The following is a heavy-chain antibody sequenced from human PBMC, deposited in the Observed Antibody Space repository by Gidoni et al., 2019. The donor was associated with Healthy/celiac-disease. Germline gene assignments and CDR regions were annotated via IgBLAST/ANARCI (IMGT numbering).Heavy chain of an antibody. D-gene: IGHD3-22*01. V-gene: IGHV3-30*04. CDR1: GFTFRSYA. Sequence: QVQLVESGGGVVQPGRSLRLSCAASGFTFRSYAMPWVRQAPGKGLEWVAVISYDGSNKYYADSVKGRFTISRDNSKNTLYLQMNSLRAEDTAVYYCARETYYYDSSGYYGNGMDVWGQGTTVTVSS. CDR2: ISYDGSNK. CDR3: ARETYYYDSSGYYGNGMDV. J-gene: IGHJ6*02.